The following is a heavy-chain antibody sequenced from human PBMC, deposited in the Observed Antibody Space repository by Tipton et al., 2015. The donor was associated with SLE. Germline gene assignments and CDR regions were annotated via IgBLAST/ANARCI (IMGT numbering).Heavy chain of an antibody. CDR1: GFTFDDYA. CDR2: ISWNSGSI. Sequence: SLRLSCAASGFTFDDYAMHWVRQAPGKGLEWVSGISWNSGSIGYADSVKGRFTISRDNAKNSLYLQMNSLRAEDTALYYCAREGKLAYCGGDCYSGFDYWGQGTLVTVSS. V-gene: IGHV3-9*01. CDR3: AREGKLAYCGGDCYSGFDY. D-gene: IGHD2-21*01. J-gene: IGHJ4*02.